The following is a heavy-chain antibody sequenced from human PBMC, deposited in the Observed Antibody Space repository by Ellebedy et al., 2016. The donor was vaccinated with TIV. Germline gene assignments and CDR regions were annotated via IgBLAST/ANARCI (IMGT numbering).Heavy chain of an antibody. CDR2: IRQEGDVK. CDR1: GFNSRSYW. CDR3: ARRGSYGDYAVQINSWSDT. D-gene: IGHD3-16*01. Sequence: GGSLRLSCIASGFNSRSYWMTWVRQAPGKGLEWVANIRQEGDVKYYVDSVRGRFTVSRDNARNSLYLQMNNLRVEDTAVYYCARRGSYGDYAVQINSWSDTWGQGTLVTVSS. J-gene: IGHJ5*02. V-gene: IGHV3-7*01.